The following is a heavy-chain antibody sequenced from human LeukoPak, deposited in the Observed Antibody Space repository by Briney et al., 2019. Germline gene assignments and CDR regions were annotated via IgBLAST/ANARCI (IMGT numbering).Heavy chain of an antibody. Sequence: GGSLRLSCAASGFTFSSYWMHWVRQAPGKGLEWVSAISGSGGSTYYADSVKGRFPISRDNSKNTLYLQMNSLRAEDTAVYYCAKMMVRGVIINPLFDYWGQGTLVTVSS. CDR1: GFTFSSYW. CDR2: ISGSGGST. J-gene: IGHJ4*02. CDR3: AKMMVRGVIINPLFDY. D-gene: IGHD3-10*01. V-gene: IGHV3-23*01.